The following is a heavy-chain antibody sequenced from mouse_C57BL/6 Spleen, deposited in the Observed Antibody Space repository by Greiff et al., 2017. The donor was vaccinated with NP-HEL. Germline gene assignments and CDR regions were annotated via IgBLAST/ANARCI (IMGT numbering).Heavy chain of an antibody. Sequence: EVQVVESGGGLVKPGGSLKLSCAASGFTFSSYAMSWVRQTPEKRLEWVATISDGGSYTYYPDNVKGRFTISRDNAKNNLYLQVSHLKSEDTAMYYCARAYFNWYFDVWGTGTTVTVSS. CDR3: ARAYFNWYFDV. J-gene: IGHJ1*03. CDR2: ISDGGSYT. D-gene: IGHD2-10*01. CDR1: GFTFSSYA. V-gene: IGHV5-4*01.